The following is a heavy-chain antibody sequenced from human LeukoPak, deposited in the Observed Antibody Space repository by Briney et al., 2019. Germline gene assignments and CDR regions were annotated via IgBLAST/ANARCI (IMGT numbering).Heavy chain of an antibody. Sequence: PGGSLRLSCAASGFTFDDYAMHWVRQAPGKGLEWVSGISWNSGSIGYADPVKGRFTISRDNAKNSLYLQMNSLRAEDMALYYCAKGAVAATWNDAFDIWGQGTMVTVSS. CDR1: GFTFDDYA. J-gene: IGHJ3*02. D-gene: IGHD6-19*01. CDR3: AKGAVAATWNDAFDI. CDR2: ISWNSGSI. V-gene: IGHV3-9*03.